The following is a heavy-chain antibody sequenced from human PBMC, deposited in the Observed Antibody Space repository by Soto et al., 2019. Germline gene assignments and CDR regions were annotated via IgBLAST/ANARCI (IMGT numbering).Heavy chain of an antibody. CDR1: GGSISSGDYY. CDR2: IYYSGST. CDR3: ARLTPGYSSGWCIDD. V-gene: IGHV4-30-4*01. Sequence: SETLSLTCTVSGGSISSGDYYWSWIRQPPEKGLEWIGYIYYSGSTYYNPSLKSRVTISVDTSKNQFSLKLSSVTAADTAVYYCARLTPGYSSGWCIDDWGQGTLVTVSS. D-gene: IGHD6-19*01. J-gene: IGHJ4*02.